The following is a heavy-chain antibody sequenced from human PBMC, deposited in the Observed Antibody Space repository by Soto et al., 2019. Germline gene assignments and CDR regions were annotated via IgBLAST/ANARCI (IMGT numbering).Heavy chain of an antibody. CDR3: ARWKDNFDY. J-gene: IGHJ4*02. Sequence: QVQLVQSGADEKKPGASVKVSCKASGYRFTSYVIHWVRQAPGQRLEWMGWINAGNGNTKYSQTFQGRVTITRDTSASTAYMEMNSLRSEDTAVYYCARWKDNFDYWGQGTLVTVSS. CDR1: GYRFTSYV. V-gene: IGHV1-3*05. CDR2: INAGNGNT. D-gene: IGHD2-15*01.